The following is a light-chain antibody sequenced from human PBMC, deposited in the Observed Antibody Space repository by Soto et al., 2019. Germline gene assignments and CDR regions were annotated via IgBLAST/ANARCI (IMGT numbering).Light chain of an antibody. J-gene: IGKJ1*01. Sequence: EVVLTQSPATLSLSPGERATLSCRASQSVTTYLAWYQQKRGQAPRLLVYDASNRATGIPARFSGSGSGTDFTLTISSLEPEDFAVYYCQPRSNWPPTFGQGTKVEIK. CDR2: DAS. CDR3: QPRSNWPPT. CDR1: QSVTTY. V-gene: IGKV3-11*01.